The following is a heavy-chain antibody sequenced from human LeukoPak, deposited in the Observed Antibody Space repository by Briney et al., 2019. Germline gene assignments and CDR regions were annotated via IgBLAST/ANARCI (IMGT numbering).Heavy chain of an antibody. Sequence: HGESLKISCKGSGYNFTNYWIGWVRQMPGEGLEWMGIIYPGDSDTTYSPSFQGQVTISADKSISTAYLQWSSLKASDTAMYYCTRRMVRGVLASPFDYWGQGTLVTVSP. CDR3: TRRMVRGVLASPFDY. CDR1: GYNFTNYW. CDR2: IYPGDSDT. D-gene: IGHD3-10*01. V-gene: IGHV5-51*01. J-gene: IGHJ4*02.